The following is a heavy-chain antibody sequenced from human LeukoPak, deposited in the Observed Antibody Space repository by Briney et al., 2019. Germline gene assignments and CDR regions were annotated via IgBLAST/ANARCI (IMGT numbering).Heavy chain of an antibody. D-gene: IGHD2-2*01. Sequence: ASVKVSCKASGYTFTNYDINWVRQAIGQGLEWMGWMNPKSGYTGYAQKFQGRVTMTRDTSISTAYMELRSLRSDDTAVYYCARALGGTDIVVVPEGGYYYYYMDVWGKGTTVTVSS. V-gene: IGHV1-8*01. J-gene: IGHJ6*03. CDR3: ARALGGTDIVVVPEGGYYYYYMDV. CDR2: MNPKSGYT. CDR1: GYTFTNYD.